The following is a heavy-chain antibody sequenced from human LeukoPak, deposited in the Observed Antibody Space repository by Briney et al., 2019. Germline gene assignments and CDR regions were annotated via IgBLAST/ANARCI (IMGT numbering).Heavy chain of an antibody. V-gene: IGHV3-7*03. Sequence: PGGSLRLSCAASGFTFSSYWMSWVRQAPGKGLEWVANIKQDGSEKYYVDSVKGRFTISRDNAKNSLYLQMNSLRAEDTAVYYCALAGSQVGYCSGGSCYYFQHWGQGTLVTVSS. J-gene: IGHJ1*01. CDR2: IKQDGSEK. CDR3: ALAGSQVGYCSGGSCYYFQH. CDR1: GFTFSSYW. D-gene: IGHD2-15*01.